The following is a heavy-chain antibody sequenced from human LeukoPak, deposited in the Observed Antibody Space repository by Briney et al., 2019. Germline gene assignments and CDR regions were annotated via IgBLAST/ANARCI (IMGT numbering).Heavy chain of an antibody. Sequence: SETLSLTCTVSGVSISTHYWSWIRQPPGKGLEWIGYIYNSGTTYYNPSLKSRVTISIDTSKNEFSLKLTSVTPADTAVYYCARVKARSRNWFDPWGQGTLVTVSS. CDR2: IYNSGTT. CDR1: GVSISTHY. D-gene: IGHD1-26*01. V-gene: IGHV4-59*11. CDR3: ARVKARSRNWFDP. J-gene: IGHJ5*02.